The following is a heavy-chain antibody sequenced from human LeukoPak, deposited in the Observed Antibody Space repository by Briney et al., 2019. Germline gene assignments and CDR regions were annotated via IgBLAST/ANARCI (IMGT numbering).Heavy chain of an antibody. J-gene: IGHJ4*02. CDR3: AKKGYYDGSGYYMYYFDH. CDR2: ISGSGGTA. V-gene: IGHV3-23*01. Sequence: GGSLRLSCAASGFTFSIYAMSWVRQAPGKGLEWVSAISGSGGTAYYADSVKGRFTISRDNSKNTLYLQMNSLRAEDTAVYYCAKKGYYDGSGYYMYYFDHWGQGTLVTISS. D-gene: IGHD3-22*01. CDR1: GFTFSIYA.